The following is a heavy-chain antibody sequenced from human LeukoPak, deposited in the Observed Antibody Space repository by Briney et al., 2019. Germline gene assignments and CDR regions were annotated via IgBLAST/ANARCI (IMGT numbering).Heavy chain of an antibody. CDR2: ISGSSGGST. J-gene: IGHJ6*02. CDR1: GFTFSSYA. V-gene: IGHV3-23*01. Sequence: GGSLRLSCAASGFTFSSYAMSWVRQAPGKGLEWVPAISGSSGGSTYYADSVKGRFTISRDNSKNTLYLQMNSLRAEDTAVYYCAKDAAGSGSMYYGMDVWGQGTTVTVSS. D-gene: IGHD6-19*01. CDR3: AKDAAGSGSMYYGMDV.